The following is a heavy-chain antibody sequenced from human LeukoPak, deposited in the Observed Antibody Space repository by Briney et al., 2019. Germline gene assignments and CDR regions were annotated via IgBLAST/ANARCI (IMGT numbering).Heavy chain of an antibody. V-gene: IGHV4-59*01. CDR2: IYYSGGS. D-gene: IGHD3-16*01. Sequence: PSETLSLTCTVSGGSIINFYWSWIRQPPGKGLEWIGNIYYSGGSNYSPSLETRVTISVDTSKNQISLKLSSVTAADTAVYYCAAVLRFGYGMDVWGQGTTVTVSS. CDR1: GGSIINFY. CDR3: AAVLRFGYGMDV. J-gene: IGHJ6*02.